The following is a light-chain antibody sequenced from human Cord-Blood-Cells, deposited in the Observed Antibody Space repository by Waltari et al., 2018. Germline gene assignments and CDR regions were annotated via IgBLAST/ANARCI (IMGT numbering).Light chain of an antibody. CDR3: QQYYSTPRT. Sequence: KYSQSVLYSSNNKNYLAWYQQKPGQPPKLLIYWASTRESGVPDRFSGSGSGTDFTLTISSLQAEDVAVYYCQQYYSTPRTFGQGTKVEIK. CDR2: WAS. J-gene: IGKJ1*01. CDR1: QSVLYSSNNKNY. V-gene: IGKV4-1*01.